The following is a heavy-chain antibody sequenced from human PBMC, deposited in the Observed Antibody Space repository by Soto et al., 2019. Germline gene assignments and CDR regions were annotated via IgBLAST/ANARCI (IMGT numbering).Heavy chain of an antibody. CDR2: ISAYNGNT. V-gene: IGHV1-18*01. D-gene: IGHD4-17*01. J-gene: IGHJ6*03. Sequence: QVQLVQSGAEVKKPGASVKVSCKASGYTFTSYGISWVRQAPGQGLEWMGWISAYNGNTNYAQNLQGRVNMTTDTSTSTAYRELRSLTSDDTAVYYCARLHDYGDYRVYMDVWGKGTTVTVSS. CDR1: GYTFTSYG. CDR3: ARLHDYGDYRVYMDV.